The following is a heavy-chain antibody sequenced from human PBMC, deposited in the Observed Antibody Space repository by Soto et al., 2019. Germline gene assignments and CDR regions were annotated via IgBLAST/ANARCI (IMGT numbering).Heavy chain of an antibody. Sequence: GGSLRLSCAASGFTFNYFSMNWVRQAPGKGLEYVSAISSNGGSTYYADSVKGRFTISRDNSKNTLYLQMSSLRAEDTAVYYCVKDPTGTPVWYFDYWGQGTLVTVSS. CDR2: ISSNGGST. D-gene: IGHD1-1*01. V-gene: IGHV3-64D*06. J-gene: IGHJ4*02. CDR3: VKDPTGTPVWYFDY. CDR1: GFTFNYFS.